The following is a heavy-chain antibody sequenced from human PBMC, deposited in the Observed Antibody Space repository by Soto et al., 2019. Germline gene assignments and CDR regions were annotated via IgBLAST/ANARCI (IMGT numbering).Heavy chain of an antibody. Sequence: QVQLVESGGGVVQPGRSLRLSCAASGFTFSSYGMHWVRQAPGKGLEWVAVISYDGSNKYYADSVKGRFTISRDNSKNTLYLQMNSLRAEDTAVYYCAKATALPLGAMGAFDIWGQGTMVTVSS. CDR1: GFTFSSYG. D-gene: IGHD5-18*01. J-gene: IGHJ3*02. V-gene: IGHV3-30*18. CDR2: ISYDGSNK. CDR3: AKATALPLGAMGAFDI.